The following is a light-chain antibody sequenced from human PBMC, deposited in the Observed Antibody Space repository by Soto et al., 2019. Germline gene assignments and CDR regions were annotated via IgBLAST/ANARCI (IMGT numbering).Light chain of an antibody. J-gene: IGLJ1*01. CDR1: SSDVAEYKY. CDR2: DVS. CDR3: SAYTTSIALYV. V-gene: IGLV2-14*03. Sequence: QSVLTQPASVSGSPGQSITISCTETSSDVAEYKYVSWYQQHPGRAPKLIIYDVSNRPSGVSNRFSGSKSGSTASLTISGLQAPEEPDYYSSAYTTSIALYVFGAGTKVTVL.